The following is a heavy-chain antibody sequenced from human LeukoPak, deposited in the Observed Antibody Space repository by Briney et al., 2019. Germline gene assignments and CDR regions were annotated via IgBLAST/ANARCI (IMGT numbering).Heavy chain of an antibody. CDR3: ARASIAARLGYYYYYMDV. J-gene: IGHJ6*03. D-gene: IGHD6-6*01. CDR2: IIPIFGTA. V-gene: IGHV1-69*06. Sequence: SVKVSCKASGGTFSSYAISWVRQAPGQGLEWMGGIIPIFGTANYAQKFQGRVTITADKSTSTAYMELSSLRSEDTAVYYCARASIAARLGYYYYYMDVWGKGTTVTVSS. CDR1: GGTFSSYA.